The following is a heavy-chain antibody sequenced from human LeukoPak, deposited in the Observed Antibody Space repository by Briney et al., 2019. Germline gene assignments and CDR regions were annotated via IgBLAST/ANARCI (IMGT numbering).Heavy chain of an antibody. V-gene: IGHV4-34*01. CDR1: GGSFSGYY. CDR3: ASTFGGNPPSFDY. Sequence: PSETLSLTCVVYGGSFSGYYWSWIRQPPGKGLEWIGEINHSGSTNYNPSLKSRVTISVDTSKNQFSLKLSSVTAADTAVYYCASTFGGNPPSFDYWGQGTLVTVSS. CDR2: INHSGST. J-gene: IGHJ4*02. D-gene: IGHD2-15*01.